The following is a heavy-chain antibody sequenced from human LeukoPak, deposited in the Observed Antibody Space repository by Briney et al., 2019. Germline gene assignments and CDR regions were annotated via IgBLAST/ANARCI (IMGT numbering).Heavy chain of an antibody. D-gene: IGHD3-16*01. CDR2: IDPDGHRT. CDR1: GFNFSIYA. Sequence: GGPLRLSCGASGFNFSIYAMNWVGQAPGKGVEWVSSIDPDGHRTSYAASVRGRLPVYRANFKNTLFLQMNSLRAEDTAVYYCAKEDYIRAFDYWGRGTLVTVSS. V-gene: IGHV3-23*01. J-gene: IGHJ4*02. CDR3: AKEDYIRAFDY.